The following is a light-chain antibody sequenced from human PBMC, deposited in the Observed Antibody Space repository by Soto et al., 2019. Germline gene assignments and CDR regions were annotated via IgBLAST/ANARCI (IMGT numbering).Light chain of an antibody. CDR1: SSDDGGYNY. CDR3: SSYAGSNNWV. Sequence: QSALTQPPSASGSPGQSVTISCTGTSSDDGGYNYVSWYQQHPGKAPKLMIYEVSKRPSGVPARFSGSKSGNTSSRTVSGLQAEDEADYYCSSYAGSNNWVFGGGTKLTVL. CDR2: EVS. V-gene: IGLV2-8*01. J-gene: IGLJ3*02.